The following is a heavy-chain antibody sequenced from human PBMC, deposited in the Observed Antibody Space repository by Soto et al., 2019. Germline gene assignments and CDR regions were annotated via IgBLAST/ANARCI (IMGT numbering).Heavy chain of an antibody. Sequence: HPGGSLRLSCAASGFTFSSYAMSWVRQAAGKGLEWVANTNEDGSQRFYMESVKGRFTISRDNAENSLYLQMNSLRAEDTAVYYCARYTAARAFDIWGRGTMVTVSS. CDR1: GFTFSSYA. CDR3: ARYTAARAFDI. J-gene: IGHJ3*02. V-gene: IGHV3-7*01. D-gene: IGHD6-25*01. CDR2: TNEDGSQR.